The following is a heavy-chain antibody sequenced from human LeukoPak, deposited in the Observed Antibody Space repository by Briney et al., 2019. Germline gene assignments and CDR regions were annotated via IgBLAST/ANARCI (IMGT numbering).Heavy chain of an antibody. D-gene: IGHD6-6*01. V-gene: IGHV1-69*05. J-gene: IGHJ5*02. CDR2: IIPIFGTA. CDR3: ARDVGGIAARPPNWFDP. CDR1: GGTFSSYA. Sequence: SVKVSCKASGGTFSSYAISWVRQAPGQGLEWMGGIIPIFGTANYAQKFQGRVTITTDESTSTAYMELSSLRSEDTAVYYCARDVGGIAARPPNWFDPWGQGTLVTVSS.